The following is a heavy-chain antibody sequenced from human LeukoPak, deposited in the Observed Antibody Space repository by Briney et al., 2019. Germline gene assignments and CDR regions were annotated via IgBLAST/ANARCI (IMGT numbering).Heavy chain of an antibody. CDR2: INPNSGGT. CDR3: ARANYYYDSSGYLPDAFDI. Sequence: ASVKVSCKASGYTFSDYYIHWVRQAPGQGLEWMGRINPNSGGTNYAQKFQGRVTMTRDTSISTTYMELSRLRSDDTAVYYCARANYYYDSSGYLPDAFDIWGQGTMVTVSS. CDR1: GYTFSDYY. J-gene: IGHJ3*02. V-gene: IGHV1-2*06. D-gene: IGHD3-22*01.